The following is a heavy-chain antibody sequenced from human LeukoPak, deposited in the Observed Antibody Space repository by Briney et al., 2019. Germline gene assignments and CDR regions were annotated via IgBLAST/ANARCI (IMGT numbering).Heavy chain of an antibody. CDR3: ARLAITIFGVALYYFDY. V-gene: IGHV4-38-2*01. CDR2: IYHSGST. CDR1: GYSISSGYY. J-gene: IGHJ4*02. D-gene: IGHD3-3*01. Sequence: SETLSLTCAVSGYSISSGYYWGWIRQPPGQGLEWIGSIYHSGSTYYNPSLKSRVTISVDTSKNQFSLKLSSVTAADTAVCYCARLAITIFGVALYYFDYWGQGTLVTVSS.